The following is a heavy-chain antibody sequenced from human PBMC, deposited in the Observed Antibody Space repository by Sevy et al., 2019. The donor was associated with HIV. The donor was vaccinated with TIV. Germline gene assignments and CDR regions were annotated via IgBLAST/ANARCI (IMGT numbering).Heavy chain of an antibody. CDR3: TRWKGAHSIFDY. Sequence: GGSLRLSCTGSGFTFGDYAMSWVRQAPGKGLEWVAFLKHKAYGGTLDYAASVKGRFSISRDDSKSIAHLQMNDLKTEDIAIYYCTRWKGAHSIFDYWGQGALVTVSS. J-gene: IGHJ4*02. D-gene: IGHD1-1*01. CDR1: GFTFGDYA. CDR2: LKHKAYGGTL. V-gene: IGHV3-49*04.